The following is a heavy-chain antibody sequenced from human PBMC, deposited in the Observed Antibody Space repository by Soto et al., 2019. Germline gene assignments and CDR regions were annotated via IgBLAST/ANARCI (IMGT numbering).Heavy chain of an antibody. Sequence: PSQTLSLTCAISGDSVPSNSAAWNWIRQSPSRGLEWLGRTYYRSKWYNDYAVSVKSRITINPDTSKNQFSLQLNSVTPEDTAVYYCARGRFLEWFENYYGMDVWGQGTTVTVSS. J-gene: IGHJ6*02. V-gene: IGHV6-1*01. CDR3: ARGRFLEWFENYYGMDV. D-gene: IGHD3-3*01. CDR2: TYYRSKWYN. CDR1: GDSVPSNSAA.